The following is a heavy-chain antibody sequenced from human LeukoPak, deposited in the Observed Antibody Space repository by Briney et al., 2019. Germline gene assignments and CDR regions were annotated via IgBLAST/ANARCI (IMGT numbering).Heavy chain of an antibody. CDR1: GFTFSSSW. J-gene: IGHJ4*02. D-gene: IGHD5-24*01. CDR3: TRVGYIDEGIDY. Sequence: GGSLRLSCVASGFTFSSSWMTWVRQAPGKGLEWVANIKQDGSKKSYVDSVKGRFTISRDNAKNSLYLQMNSLRAEDTAIYYCTRVGYIDEGIDYWGQGTLVTVSS. CDR2: IKQDGSKK. V-gene: IGHV3-7*04.